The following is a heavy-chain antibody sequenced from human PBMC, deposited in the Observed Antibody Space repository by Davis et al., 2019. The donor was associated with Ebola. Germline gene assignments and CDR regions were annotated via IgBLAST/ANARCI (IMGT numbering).Heavy chain of an antibody. V-gene: IGHV1-2*02. D-gene: IGHD4-11*01. Sequence: ASVKVSCKASGYTFTDYNIHWMRQAPGQGLEWLGGVILKSGATNYAQKFQGRVTMTRDTSISTVYMELSSLRYDDTADYSWARGHNYAHEYWGQGTLVTVSS. CDR1: GYTFTDYN. CDR3: ARGHNYAHEY. CDR2: VILKSGAT. J-gene: IGHJ4*02.